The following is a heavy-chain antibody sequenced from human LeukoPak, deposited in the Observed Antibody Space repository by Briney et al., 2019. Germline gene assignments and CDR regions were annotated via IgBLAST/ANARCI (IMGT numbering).Heavy chain of an antibody. CDR2: IYYSGST. Sequence: SETLSLTCTVSGGSISSYYWSWIRQPPGKGLKWIGYIYYSGSTNYNPSLKSRVTISVDTSKNQFSLKLSSVTAADTAVYYCARGALKGGYPYWGQGTLVTVSS. D-gene: IGHD5-18*01. V-gene: IGHV4-59*01. CDR1: GGSISSYY. J-gene: IGHJ4*02. CDR3: ARGALKGGYPY.